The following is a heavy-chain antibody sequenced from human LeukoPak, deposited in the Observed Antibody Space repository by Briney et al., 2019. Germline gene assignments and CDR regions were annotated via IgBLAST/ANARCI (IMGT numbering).Heavy chain of an antibody. CDR3: ARVSGYDWESFYDF. Sequence: SETLSLTCTVSGGCISSYYWSWIRQPPGEGLEWIGYIYYSGSTNYNPSLKSRVTISVDTSKNQFSLKLTSVTAADTAVYYCARVSGYDWESFYDFWGQGTLVTVSS. CDR1: GGCISSYY. D-gene: IGHD5-12*01. J-gene: IGHJ4*02. CDR2: IYYSGST. V-gene: IGHV4-59*01.